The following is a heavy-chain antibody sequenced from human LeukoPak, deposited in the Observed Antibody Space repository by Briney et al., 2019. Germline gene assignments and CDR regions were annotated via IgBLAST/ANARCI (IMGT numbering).Heavy chain of an antibody. CDR2: ISRDGTDR. CDR3: AKSPAIPAAPDY. CDR1: GFDFGDSV. V-gene: IGHV3-30*18. D-gene: IGHD6-13*01. J-gene: IGHJ4*02. Sequence: GESLKLSCAASGFDFGDSVMHWVRQAPGEGLEWVAIISRDGTDRRYEDYVKGRFTISRDNSKNTLYLQMNNLRAEDTAVYYCAKSPAIPAAPDYWGQGTLVTVSS.